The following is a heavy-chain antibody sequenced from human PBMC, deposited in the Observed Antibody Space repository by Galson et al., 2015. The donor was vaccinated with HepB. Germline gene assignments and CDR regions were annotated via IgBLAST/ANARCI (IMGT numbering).Heavy chain of an antibody. D-gene: IGHD5-24*01. CDR2: IGTAGDT. J-gene: IGHJ3*01. CDR3: ARETTKEEGYSLDL. CDR1: GFTFSRYV. Sequence: SLRLSCAASGFTFSRYVIHWVRQTTGKGLEWVSAIGTAGDTFYRGSVKGRFTISRENAENSLHLQMNSLTAGDTAVYYCARETTKEEGYSLDLWGQGTMVTVTS. V-gene: IGHV3-13*04.